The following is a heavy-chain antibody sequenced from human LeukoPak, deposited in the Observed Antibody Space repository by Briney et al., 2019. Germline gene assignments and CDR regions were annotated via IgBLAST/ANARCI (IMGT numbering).Heavy chain of an antibody. D-gene: IGHD6-19*01. CDR2: YTGST. CDR1: GGSISSSTYY. CDR3: ARHGPTRKQWLVGYYFDY. V-gene: IGHV4-39*01. J-gene: IGHJ4*02. Sequence: SETLSLTCTVSGGSISSSTYYWGWIRQPPGKGLEWIGSYTGSTDYNPSLKSRVAISADASKSQISLRLSSVTAADTAVYYCARHGPTRKQWLVGYYFDYWGQGTLVTVSS.